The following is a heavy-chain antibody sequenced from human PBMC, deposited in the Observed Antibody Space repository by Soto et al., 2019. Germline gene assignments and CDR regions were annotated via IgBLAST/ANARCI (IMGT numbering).Heavy chain of an antibody. D-gene: IGHD3-22*01. J-gene: IGHJ4*02. CDR1: GFTFCSYT. CDR3: AKNYDSSGYYTEY. V-gene: IGHV3-30-3*02. Sequence: GGSLRLSCAASGFTFCSYTMHWVRRTPGKGLEWVAVISYDGSDKYYADSVKGRFTISRDNSKNTLYLQMNSLRGEDTAVYYCAKNYDSSGYYTEYWGQGTQVTASS. CDR2: ISYDGSDK.